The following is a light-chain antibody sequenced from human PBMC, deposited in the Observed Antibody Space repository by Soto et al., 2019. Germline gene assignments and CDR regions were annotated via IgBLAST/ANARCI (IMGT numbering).Light chain of an antibody. Sequence: DIQMTQSPSSLSASVGDRVTVTCRASQTISSYLNWYQQKPGKAPNLLIYAASTLQSGVPSSFSGSGSGTDFTLTISSQQPEDVATYYCQQSYSIQWTFGQGTKVEIK. CDR1: QTISSY. CDR3: QQSYSIQWT. CDR2: AAS. V-gene: IGKV1-39*01. J-gene: IGKJ1*01.